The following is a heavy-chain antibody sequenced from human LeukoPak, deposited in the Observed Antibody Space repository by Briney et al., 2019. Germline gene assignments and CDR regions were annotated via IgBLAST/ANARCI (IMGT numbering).Heavy chain of an antibody. Sequence: SEPLSLTCTVSGDSISSYHWSWIRQSPGKGLERIGYIFYSGSTNYNPSLIRRIPIPVDTSKNQFSLQLSSVTAADTAVYYCARVGRGDHTWGSYYFDHWGQGTLVIVSS. CDR2: IFYSGST. CDR1: GDSISSYH. D-gene: IGHD3-16*01. J-gene: IGHJ4*02. V-gene: IGHV4-59*01. CDR3: ARVGRGDHTWGSYYFDH.